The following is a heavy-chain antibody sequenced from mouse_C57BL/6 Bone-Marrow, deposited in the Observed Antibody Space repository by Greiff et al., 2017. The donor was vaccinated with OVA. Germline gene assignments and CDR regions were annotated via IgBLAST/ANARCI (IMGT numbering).Heavy chain of an antibody. D-gene: IGHD2-3*01. Sequence: EVQLQQSGPELVKPGDSVKISCKASGYSFTGYFMNWVMQSHGKSLEWIGRINPYNGDTFYNQKFKGKAALTVDKSSSTAHMELRSLTSEDSAVYYCARKFYDGFAYWGQGTLVTVSA. J-gene: IGHJ3*01. CDR3: ARKFYDGFAY. V-gene: IGHV1-20*01. CDR2: INPYNGDT. CDR1: GYSFTGYF.